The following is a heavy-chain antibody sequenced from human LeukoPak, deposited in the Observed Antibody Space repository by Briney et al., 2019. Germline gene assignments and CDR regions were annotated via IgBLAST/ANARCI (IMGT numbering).Heavy chain of an antibody. D-gene: IGHD3-9*01. CDR1: GYTFTVYY. CDR3: ARGPRNYDILTGYYYYYGMDV. V-gene: IGHV1-2*02. Sequence: ASVTVSFTASGYTFTVYYMHWVRQAPGQRREWIGWINPNSRGTNYAQKFQGRVTMTRDTSISTAYMELSSLRSEDTAVYYCARGPRNYDILTGYYYYYGMDVWGQGTTVTVSS. CDR2: INPNSRGT. J-gene: IGHJ6*02.